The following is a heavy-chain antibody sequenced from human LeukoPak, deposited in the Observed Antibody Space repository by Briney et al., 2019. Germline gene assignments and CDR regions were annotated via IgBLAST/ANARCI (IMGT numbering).Heavy chain of an antibody. CDR2: ITSSSTHT. CDR1: GXTFSNYG. Sequence: GGSLRLSCAASGXTFSNYGMHWVRQAPGKGLEWVSSITSSSTHTYYADSVKGRFTISRDNAKNSVYLQINSLRDEDTAVYYCASIDCSSSSCLDWGQGTLVTVSS. D-gene: IGHD2-2*01. CDR3: ASIDCSSSSCLD. V-gene: IGHV3-21*06. J-gene: IGHJ4*02.